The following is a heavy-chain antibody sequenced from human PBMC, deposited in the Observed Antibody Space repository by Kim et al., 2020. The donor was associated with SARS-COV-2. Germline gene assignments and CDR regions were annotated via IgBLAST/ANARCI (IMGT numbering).Heavy chain of an antibody. CDR3: ARGGDGYNTLSDY. V-gene: IGHV3-48*03. CDR1: GFTFSSYE. J-gene: IGHJ4*02. CDR2: ISSSGSTI. D-gene: IGHD5-12*01. Sequence: WGSLRLSCAASGFTFSSYEMNWVRQVSGKGLEWVSYISSSGSTIYYADYVKGRFTVSRDNAENSLYLQMNSLRAEDTAVYYCARGGDGYNTLSDYWGQGT.